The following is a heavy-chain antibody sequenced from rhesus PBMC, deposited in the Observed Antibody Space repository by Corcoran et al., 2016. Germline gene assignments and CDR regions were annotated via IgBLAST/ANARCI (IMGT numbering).Heavy chain of an antibody. D-gene: IGHD2-8*01. CDR2: INPSNGNT. CDR1: GYTFTSYY. Sequence: QVQLVQSGAEVKKPGTSVKLSCKASGYTFTSYYINWVRQAPGQVLEWMGWINPSNGNTDYAQKFQGRVTMTRDTSTSTAYMELNSLRSEDTAVYYCARGDWDCSGGVCYEHDAFDFWGQGLRVTVSS. J-gene: IGHJ3*01. CDR3: ARGDWDCSGGVCYEHDAFDF. V-gene: IGHV1-200*01.